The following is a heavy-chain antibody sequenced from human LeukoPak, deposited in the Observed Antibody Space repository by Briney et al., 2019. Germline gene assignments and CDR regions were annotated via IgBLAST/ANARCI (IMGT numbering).Heavy chain of an antibody. J-gene: IGHJ4*02. CDR2: IYHSGST. CDR3: ARGFATMVRGVVLDF. D-gene: IGHD3-10*01. V-gene: IGHV4-34*01. Sequence: SETLSLTCAVYGGSFSGYYWSWIRQPPGKGLEWIGEIYHSGSTNYNPSLKSRVTISVDTSKNQFSLKLNSVTAAHTPVYYCARGFATMVRGVVLDFWGQGTLVTGSS. CDR1: GGSFSGYY.